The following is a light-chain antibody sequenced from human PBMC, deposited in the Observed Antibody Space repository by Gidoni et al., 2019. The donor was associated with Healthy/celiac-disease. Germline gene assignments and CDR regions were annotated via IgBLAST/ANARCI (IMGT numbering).Light chain of an antibody. CDR3: QQRSNWPGT. J-gene: IGKJ2*01. CDR1: QSVSSY. V-gene: IGKV3-11*01. CDR2: DAY. Sequence: DIVFTQSPSTLSLSPGERATLSCRASQSVSSYLAWYQQKPGQAPRLLIYDAYNRATGIPARFSGRGSGTDFTLTISSREHEDCAVYYCQQRSNWPGTCGQGTKLEIK.